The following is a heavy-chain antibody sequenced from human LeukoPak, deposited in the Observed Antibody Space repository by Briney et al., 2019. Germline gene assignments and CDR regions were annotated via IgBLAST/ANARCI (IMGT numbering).Heavy chain of an antibody. V-gene: IGHV4-39*07. CDR3: ARDIRAYYYVSGSPAGGFQH. D-gene: IGHD3-10*01. CDR1: GGSISSSSYY. Sequence: SETLSLTCTVSGGSISSSSYYWGWIRQPPGKGLEWIGSIFYSGSTYYNPSLKSRVTISVDTSKNQFSLKLSSVTAADTAVYYCARDIRAYYYVSGSPAGGFQHWGQGTLVTVSS. J-gene: IGHJ1*01. CDR2: IFYSGST.